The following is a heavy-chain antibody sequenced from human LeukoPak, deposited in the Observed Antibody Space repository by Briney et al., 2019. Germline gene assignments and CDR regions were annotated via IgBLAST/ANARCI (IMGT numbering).Heavy chain of an antibody. Sequence: PSETLSLTCTVSGGSISSSSYYWGWIRQPPGKGLEWIGSIYYSGSTYYNPSLKSRVTISVDTSKNQFSLKLSSVTAADTAVYYCARVVNQGLYYYYYMDVWGKGTTVTVSS. CDR2: IYYSGST. CDR3: ARVVNQGLYYYYYMDV. CDR1: GGSISSSSYY. V-gene: IGHV4-39*07. J-gene: IGHJ6*03.